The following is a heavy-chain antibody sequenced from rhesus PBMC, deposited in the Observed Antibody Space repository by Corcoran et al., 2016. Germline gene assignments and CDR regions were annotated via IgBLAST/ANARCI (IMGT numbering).Heavy chain of an antibody. CDR3: ARLNTVRGDAFDF. Sequence: QVQLQESGPGVVKPSETLSFTCAVSGGSISSSYWRWISKAPGQWLEGIGDIYGSGSSTNYNPVLKSRVTLSVDTSKNQLSLKRSSVTTADTAVYYCARLNTVRGDAFDFWGQGLRVTVSS. V-gene: IGHV4-169*01. D-gene: IGHD4-23*01. CDR2: IYGSGSST. J-gene: IGHJ3*01. CDR1: GGSISSSY.